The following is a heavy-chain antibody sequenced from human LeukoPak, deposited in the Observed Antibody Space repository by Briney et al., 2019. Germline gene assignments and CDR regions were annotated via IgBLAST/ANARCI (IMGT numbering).Heavy chain of an antibody. CDR2: TYYKSKWYN. CDR3: CSSCYGAGSWSLLFDY. CDR1: GDSVSSDSAA. D-gene: IGHD6-13*01. J-gene: IGHJ4*02. Sequence: SQTLSLTCAISGDSVSSDSAAWNWIRQSPSRGLEWLGRTYYKSKWYNDYAVSVKSRITINPDTSKNQFSLQLNSVTPEDTAVYYCCSSCYGAGSWSLLFDYWGQGTLVTVSS. V-gene: IGHV6-1*01.